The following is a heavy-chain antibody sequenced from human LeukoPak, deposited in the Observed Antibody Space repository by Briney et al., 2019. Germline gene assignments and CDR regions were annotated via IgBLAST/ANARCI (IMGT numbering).Heavy chain of an antibody. CDR3: AGDRSGWYVSY. CDR1: GFTFSDYY. CDR2: ISSSSRYT. V-gene: IGHV3-11*05. D-gene: IGHD6-19*01. Sequence: GGSLRLSCAASGFTFSDYYMTWIRQAPGKGLEWVSHISSSSRYTNSADSVKGRFPISRDNAKNSLYLQMNSLRAEDTAVYYCAGDRSGWYVSYWGQGTLVTVSS. J-gene: IGHJ4*02.